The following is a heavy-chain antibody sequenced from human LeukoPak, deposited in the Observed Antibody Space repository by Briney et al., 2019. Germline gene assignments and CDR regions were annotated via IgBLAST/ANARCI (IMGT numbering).Heavy chain of an antibody. J-gene: IGHJ4*02. Sequence: GGSLRLSCAASGFTFSSYSIDWVRRAPGKGLEWLSYISSSSSTIYYADSVKGRFTISRDNAKNSVYLQMNSLRAEDTAVYYCARVWSSGYTKDYWGQGTLVTVSS. V-gene: IGHV3-48*04. D-gene: IGHD3-22*01. CDR1: GFTFSSYS. CDR3: ARVWSSGYTKDY. CDR2: ISSSSSTI.